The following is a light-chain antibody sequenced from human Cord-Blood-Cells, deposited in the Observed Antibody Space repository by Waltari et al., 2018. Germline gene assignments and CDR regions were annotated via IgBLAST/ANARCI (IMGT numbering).Light chain of an antibody. CDR2: GAS. Sequence: VLPQFPATRSLAPGERATLFCRASQSGSSSYLAWYQQKPGQAPRLLIYGASSRATGIPDRFSGSGSGTDFTLTISRLEPEDFAVYHCQQYGSSLFTFGGGTKVEIK. J-gene: IGKJ4*01. CDR1: QSGSSSY. V-gene: IGKV3-20*01. CDR3: QQYGSSLFT.